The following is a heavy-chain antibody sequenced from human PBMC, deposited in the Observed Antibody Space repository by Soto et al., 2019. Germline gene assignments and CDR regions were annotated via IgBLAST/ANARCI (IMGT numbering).Heavy chain of an antibody. Sequence: QVQLVESGGGVVQPGRSLRLSCAASGFTFSSYGMHWVRQAPGKGLEWVAVIWYDGSNKYYADSVKGRFTISRDNSKNTLYLQMNSLRAEDTAVYYCARDSEQWQTAGWFDPWGQGTLVTVSS. V-gene: IGHV3-33*01. J-gene: IGHJ5*02. CDR3: ARDSEQWQTAGWFDP. CDR1: GFTFSSYG. CDR2: IWYDGSNK. D-gene: IGHD6-19*01.